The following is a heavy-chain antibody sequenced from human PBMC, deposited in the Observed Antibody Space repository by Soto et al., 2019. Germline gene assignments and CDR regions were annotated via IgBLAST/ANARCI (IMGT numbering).Heavy chain of an antibody. V-gene: IGHV4-4*07. D-gene: IGHD2-21*02. CDR2: IYTSGST. Sequence: ETLSLTCTVSGGSISSYYWSWIRQPAGKGLEWIGRIYTSGSTNYNPSLKSRVTMSVDTSKNQFSLKLSSVTAADTAVYYCARDGSRVVVTADDGMDVWGQGTTVTVSS. CDR3: ARDGSRVVVTADDGMDV. CDR1: GGSISSYY. J-gene: IGHJ6*02.